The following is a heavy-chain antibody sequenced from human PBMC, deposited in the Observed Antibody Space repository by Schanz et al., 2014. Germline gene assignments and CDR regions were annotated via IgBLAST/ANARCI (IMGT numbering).Heavy chain of an antibody. J-gene: IGHJ5*02. Sequence: EAHLVESGGGLVKPGGSLTLSCAASRFTVTNAWMSWVRQAPGKGLEWVSSINTGGDSTYYADSVKGRFTISRDNSKNLLYLQMNSLRAEDTAVYYCTRDVRLDRRGNWFDPWGQGTLVTVSS. CDR2: INTGGDST. D-gene: IGHD1-1*01. V-gene: IGHV3-23*04. CDR3: TRDVRLDRRGNWFDP. CDR1: RFTVTNAW.